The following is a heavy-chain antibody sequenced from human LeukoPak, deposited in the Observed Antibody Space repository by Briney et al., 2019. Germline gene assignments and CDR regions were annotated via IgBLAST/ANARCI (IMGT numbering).Heavy chain of an antibody. J-gene: IGHJ6*04. CDR2: ISYDGSNK. Sequence: GRSLRLSCAAPGFTFSSYGMHWVRQAPGKGLEWVAVISYDGSNKYYADSVKGRFTISRDNSKNTLYLQMNSLRAEDTAVYYCAKPLDYGDYYYYGMDVWGKGTTVTVSS. D-gene: IGHD4-17*01. V-gene: IGHV3-30*18. CDR3: AKPLDYGDYYYYGMDV. CDR1: GFTFSSYG.